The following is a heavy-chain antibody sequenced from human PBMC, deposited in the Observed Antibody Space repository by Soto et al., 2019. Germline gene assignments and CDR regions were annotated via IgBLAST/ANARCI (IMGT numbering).Heavy chain of an antibody. V-gene: IGHV2-5*02. Sequence: QITLKESGPTLVKPTQTLTLTCTFSGFSLSTSGVGVGWIRQPPGKALEWLALIYWDDDKRYSPSLKSRLTITKDTSKNQVVLTMTNMDPVDTATYYCAHRSRGSGYYVLDDAFDIWGQGTMVTVSS. CDR3: AHRSRGSGYYVLDDAFDI. CDR1: GFSLSTSGVG. D-gene: IGHD3-22*01. J-gene: IGHJ3*02. CDR2: IYWDDDK.